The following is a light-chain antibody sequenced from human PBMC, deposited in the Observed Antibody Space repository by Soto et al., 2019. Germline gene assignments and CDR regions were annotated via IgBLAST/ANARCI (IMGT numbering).Light chain of an antibody. J-gene: IGKJ2*01. Sequence: DIQMTQSPSSLSASVGDRVTITCRASQSISSYLNWSQQKPGKATKLLIYAASSLQSGVPSRFIGSGSGTDFTINISSLQPEDFATYYCQQSYSTPPEMYTFGQGTKLEIK. CDR1: QSISSY. CDR2: AAS. V-gene: IGKV1-39*01. CDR3: QQSYSTPPEMYT.